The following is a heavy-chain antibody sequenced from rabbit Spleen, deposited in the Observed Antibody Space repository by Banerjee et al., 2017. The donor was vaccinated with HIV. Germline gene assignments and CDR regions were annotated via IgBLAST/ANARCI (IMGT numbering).Heavy chain of an antibody. Sequence: QEQLEESGGGLVQPEGSLTLTCKASGVSFSDKDVMCWVRQAPGKGLEWIACINTVTGKSVYASWAKGRFIMSRTSSTTVTLQMTRLTAADTATYFCARDTASSFSSYGMDLWGPGTLVTVS. CDR3: ARDTASSFSSYGMDL. D-gene: IGHD8-1*01. J-gene: IGHJ6*01. CDR1: GVSFSDKDV. CDR2: INTVTGKS. V-gene: IGHV1S45*01.